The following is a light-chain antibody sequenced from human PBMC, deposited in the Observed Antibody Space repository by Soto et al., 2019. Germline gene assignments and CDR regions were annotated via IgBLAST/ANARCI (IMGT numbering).Light chain of an antibody. CDR1: SSDVGGYNY. CDR2: DVT. CDR3: CSYAGSYIYV. J-gene: IGLJ1*01. Sequence: QSALTQPRSVSGSPGQSVTISCSGTSSDVGGYNYVSWYQHHPGKAPKVMIYDVTKRPSGVPDRFSGSKSGNTASLTISGLQAEDEADYYCCSYAGSYIYVFGSGTKLTV. V-gene: IGLV2-11*01.